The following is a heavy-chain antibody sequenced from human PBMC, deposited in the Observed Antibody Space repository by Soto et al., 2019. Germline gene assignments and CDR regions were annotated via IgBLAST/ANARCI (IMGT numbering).Heavy chain of an antibody. D-gene: IGHD5-18*01. V-gene: IGHV4-39*01. Sequence: PSETLSLTCTVSGVSISTSNYYWGWIRQPPGQGLEWIGSIYFLGKTYYNPSLKSRVTISVDTSKNQFSLNLRSVTAADTAVYYCARNSNTAMVTIDWGQGTLVTVS. CDR2: IYFLGKT. CDR1: GVSISTSNYY. J-gene: IGHJ4*02. CDR3: ARNSNTAMVTID.